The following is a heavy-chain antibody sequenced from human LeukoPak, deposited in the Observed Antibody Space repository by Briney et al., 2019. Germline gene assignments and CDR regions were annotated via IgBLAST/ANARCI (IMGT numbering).Heavy chain of an antibody. CDR2: IYYSGST. V-gene: IGHV4-39*07. Sequence: SETLSLTCTVSGGSISSSSYYWGWIRQPPGKGLEWIGSIYYSGSTYYSPSLKSRVTISVDTSKNQFSLKLSSVTAADTAVYYCARASDTADLAFDIWGQGTMVTVSS. D-gene: IGHD5-18*01. CDR1: GGSISSSSYY. J-gene: IGHJ3*02. CDR3: ARASDTADLAFDI.